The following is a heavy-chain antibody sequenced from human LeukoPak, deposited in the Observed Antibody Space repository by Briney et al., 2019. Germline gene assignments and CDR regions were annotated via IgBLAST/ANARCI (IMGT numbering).Heavy chain of an antibody. CDR1: GFTFSTYA. J-gene: IGHJ4*02. CDR3: AKPRDYFDY. Sequence: PGGSLRLSCAASGFTFSTYAMSWVRQAPGKGLEWVSAISGSGGSTYYADSVRGRFTISRDDSKNTLYLQMNSLRAEDTAVYYCAKPRDYFDYWGQGTLVTVSS. CDR2: ISGSGGST. V-gene: IGHV3-23*01.